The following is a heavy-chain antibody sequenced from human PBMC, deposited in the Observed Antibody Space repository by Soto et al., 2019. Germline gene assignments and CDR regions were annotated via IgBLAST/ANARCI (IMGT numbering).Heavy chain of an antibody. J-gene: IGHJ1*01. Sequence: ASVKVSCKASGYTFTSYGISWVRQAPGQGLEWMGWISTFHGNTNYAQKFQGSVTMTTDTSTSTAYMELRSLTSDDTAVYYCAKDGAYYYDSSGYFYFQHWGQGTLVTVSS. D-gene: IGHD3-22*01. CDR1: GYTFTSYG. CDR2: ISTFHGNT. V-gene: IGHV1-18*04. CDR3: AKDGAYYYDSSGYFYFQH.